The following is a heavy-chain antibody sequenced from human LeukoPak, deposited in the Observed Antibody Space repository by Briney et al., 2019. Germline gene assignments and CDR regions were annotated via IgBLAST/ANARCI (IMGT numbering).Heavy chain of an antibody. J-gene: IGHJ4*02. Sequence: GGSLRLSCAVTGLTVSHDYMTWVRQSRGKGLEWVSVIYSVGRSFYADSVKGRFTISRDTSVNTLYLDMSSLRVEDTAVYFCARARFGALLRGLDSWGQGTLVIVSS. V-gene: IGHV3-53*01. CDR3: ARARFGALLRGLDS. CDR2: IYSVGRS. D-gene: IGHD3-10*01. CDR1: GLTVSHDY.